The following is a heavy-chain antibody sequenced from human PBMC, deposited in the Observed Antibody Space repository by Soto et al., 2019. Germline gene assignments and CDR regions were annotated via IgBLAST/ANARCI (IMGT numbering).Heavy chain of an antibody. CDR1: GFTFSNAW. CDR2: IKRKTEGGTT. D-gene: IGHD6-19*01. CDR3: TTDLHTSGWYRLYAFDI. J-gene: IGHJ3*02. Sequence: GGSLRLSCAASGFTFSNAWMNWVRQAPGKGLEWVGRIKRKTEGGTTDYAAPVKGRFTISRDDSKNTMYLQMNSLKTEDTAVYYCTTDLHTSGWYRLYAFDIWGQGTMVTVSS. V-gene: IGHV3-15*07.